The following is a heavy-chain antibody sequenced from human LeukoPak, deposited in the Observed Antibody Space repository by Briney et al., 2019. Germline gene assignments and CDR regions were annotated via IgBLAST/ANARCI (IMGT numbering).Heavy chain of an antibody. J-gene: IGHJ4*02. CDR2: IYHSGST. D-gene: IGHD3-22*01. CDR1: GYSISSGYY. V-gene: IGHV4-38-2*02. Sequence: SETLSLTCTVSGYSISSGYYWGWIRQPPGKGLEWIGSIYHSGSTNYNPSLKSRVTISVDTSKNQFSLKLSSVTAADTAVYYCAANYYDSSGYYYVSYWGQGTLVTASS. CDR3: AANYYDSSGYYYVSY.